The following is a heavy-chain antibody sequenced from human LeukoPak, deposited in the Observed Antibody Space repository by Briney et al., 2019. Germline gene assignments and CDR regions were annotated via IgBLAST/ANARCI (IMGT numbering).Heavy chain of an antibody. CDR3: ARDRSRFYY. D-gene: IGHD2-2*01. Sequence: PGGSLRLSCAASGLTFSNYWMSWVRQAPGKELEWVANIKEDGNEKYYVDSVKGRFTISRDNAKKSLYLQMNSLRAEDTAVYYCARDRSRFYYWGQGTPVTVSS. V-gene: IGHV3-7*01. CDR1: GLTFSNYW. J-gene: IGHJ4*02. CDR2: IKEDGNEK.